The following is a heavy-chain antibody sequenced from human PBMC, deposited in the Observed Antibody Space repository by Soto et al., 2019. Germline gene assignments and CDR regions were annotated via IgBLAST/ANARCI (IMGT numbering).Heavy chain of an antibody. CDR2: IWYDGSNK. CDR3: ARMGVYTAMATSYYFDY. CDR1: GFTFSSYG. D-gene: IGHD5-18*01. J-gene: IGHJ4*02. V-gene: IGHV3-33*01. Sequence: QVQLVESGGGVVQPGRSLRLSCAASGFTFSSYGMHWVRQAPGKGLEWVAVIWYDGSNKYYADSVKGRFTISRDNSKNTLYLQMNSLRAEDMAVYYCARMGVYTAMATSYYFDYWGQGTLVTVSS.